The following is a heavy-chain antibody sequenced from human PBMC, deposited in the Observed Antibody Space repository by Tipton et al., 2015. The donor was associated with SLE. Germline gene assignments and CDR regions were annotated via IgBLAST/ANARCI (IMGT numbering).Heavy chain of an antibody. CDR3: ARDPLASGSGSAHVNFFDS. J-gene: IGHJ5*01. Sequence: TLSLTCAVSDYSISSGSHWGWIRQPPGKGLQWIGTLSHSGDTYYNPSLKSRVTISSDTSRNQISLQLTSVTTADTAVYYCARDPLASGSGSAHVNFFDSWGQGTLVTVSS. V-gene: IGHV4-38-2*02. CDR2: LSHSGDT. CDR1: DYSISSGSH. D-gene: IGHD6-19*01.